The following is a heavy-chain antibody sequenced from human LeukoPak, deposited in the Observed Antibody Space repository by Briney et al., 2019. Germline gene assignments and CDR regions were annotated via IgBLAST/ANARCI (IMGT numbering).Heavy chain of an antibody. CDR1: GFTFSSYG. Sequence: GGSLRLSCAASGFTFSSYGMHWVRQAPGKGLEWVAVIWYDGSNKYNADSVKGRFTISRDNAKNTLYLQMNSLRAEDTAVYYCARDRPEDSSGLDYWGQGTLVTVSS. J-gene: IGHJ4*02. V-gene: IGHV3-33*01. CDR3: ARDRPEDSSGLDY. CDR2: IWYDGSNK. D-gene: IGHD6-19*01.